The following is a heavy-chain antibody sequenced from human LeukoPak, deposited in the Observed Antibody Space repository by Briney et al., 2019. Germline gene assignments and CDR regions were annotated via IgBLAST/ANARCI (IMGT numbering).Heavy chain of an antibody. CDR3: ARPPRHYYGSGSYRY. Sequence: SETLSLTCTVSGGSISSYYWSWIRQPPGKGLEWIGYIYYSGSTNYNPSLKSRVTISVDTSKNQFSLKLSSVTAADTAVYYCARPPRHYYGSGSYRYWGQGTLVTVSS. D-gene: IGHD3-10*01. J-gene: IGHJ4*02. CDR2: IYYSGST. CDR1: GGSISSYY. V-gene: IGHV4-59*01.